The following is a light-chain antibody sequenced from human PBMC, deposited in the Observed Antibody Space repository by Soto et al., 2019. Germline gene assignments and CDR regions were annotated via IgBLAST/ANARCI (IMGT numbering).Light chain of an antibody. J-gene: IGKJ5*01. V-gene: IGKV3-15*01. CDR2: GTS. CDR3: QQYNNWPFIT. Sequence: EIVMTQSRATLSVSPGERATLSCRASQSVRGNLAWYQQRPDQSPRLLIYGTSSRATGIPARFSGSGSGTEFTLSISSLQSEDFAVYYCQQYNNWPFITFGQGTRLEIK. CDR1: QSVRGN.